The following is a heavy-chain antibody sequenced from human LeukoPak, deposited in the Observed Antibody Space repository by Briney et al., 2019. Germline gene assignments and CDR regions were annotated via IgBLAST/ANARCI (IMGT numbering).Heavy chain of an antibody. CDR1: GGSFSGYY. V-gene: IGHV4-34*01. Sequence: PSETXSFTCAVYGGSFSGYYWSWIRQPPGKGLEWIGEINHSGSTNYNPSLKSRVTISVDTSKNQFSLKLSSVTAADTAVYYCARAQGYDYVWGSYRYGSYYFDYWGQGTLVTVSS. CDR3: ARAQGYDYVWGSYRYGSYYFDY. D-gene: IGHD3-16*02. CDR2: INHSGST. J-gene: IGHJ4*02.